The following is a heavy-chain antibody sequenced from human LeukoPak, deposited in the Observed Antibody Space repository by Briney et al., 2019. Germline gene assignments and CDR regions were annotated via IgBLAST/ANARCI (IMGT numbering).Heavy chain of an antibody. J-gene: IGHJ4*02. Sequence: QPGVSLTLSCAASGYTYSLYWMTWVRQARRKGLEWVADMWYDGRKKYSADSVKGRFTISRDNFKNTLYLKINSLRGEDTAVYYCARCRAYDSSGYCHFEYWGQGALVTVSP. CDR3: ARCRAYDSSGYCHFEY. D-gene: IGHD3-22*01. CDR1: GYTYSLYW. CDR2: MWYDGRKK. V-gene: IGHV3-33*08.